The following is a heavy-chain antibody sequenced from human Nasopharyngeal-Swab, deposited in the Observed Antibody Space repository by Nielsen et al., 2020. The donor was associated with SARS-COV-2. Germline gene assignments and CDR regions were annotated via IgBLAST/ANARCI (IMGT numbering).Heavy chain of an antibody. V-gene: IGHV3-11*01. CDR1: GFTFSDYY. D-gene: IGHD3-9*01. CDR2: ISSSGSTI. J-gene: IGHJ4*02. CDR3: ASRYDILTGYSPYDY. Sequence: GESLKISCAASGFTFSDYYMSWIRQAPGKGLEWVSYISSSGSTIYYADSVKGRFTISRDNAKNSLYLQMNSLRAEDTAVYYCASRYDILTGYSPYDYWGQGTLVTVSS.